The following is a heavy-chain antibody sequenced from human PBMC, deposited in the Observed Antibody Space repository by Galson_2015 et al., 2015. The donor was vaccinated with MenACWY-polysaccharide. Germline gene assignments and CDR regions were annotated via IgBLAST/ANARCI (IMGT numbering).Heavy chain of an antibody. CDR2: ISKSGDSI. CDR3: ARGHYGLDV. V-gene: IGHV3-11*01. Sequence: SLRLSCAASGFSLGAWYMGWIRQAPGKGLEWLSYISKSGDSIYYGDSVKGRFAISRDNAKNSLYLQLNSLGVEDTAIYYCARGHYGLDVWGQGTTVTVSS. J-gene: IGHJ6*02. CDR1: GFSLGAWY.